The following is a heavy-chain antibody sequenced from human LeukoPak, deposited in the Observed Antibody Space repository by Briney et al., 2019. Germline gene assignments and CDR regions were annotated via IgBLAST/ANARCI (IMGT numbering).Heavy chain of an antibody. CDR1: GYTFTGYY. CDR3: ARAKAVRGYCSGGSCYSWFDP. Sequence: ASVKVSCKASGYTFTGYYMHWVRQAPGQRLEWMGWINAGNGNTKYSQEFQGRVTITRDTSASTAYMELSSLRSEDMAVYYCARAKAVRGYCSGGSCYSWFDPWGQGTLVTVSS. CDR2: INAGNGNT. V-gene: IGHV1-3*03. D-gene: IGHD2-15*01. J-gene: IGHJ5*02.